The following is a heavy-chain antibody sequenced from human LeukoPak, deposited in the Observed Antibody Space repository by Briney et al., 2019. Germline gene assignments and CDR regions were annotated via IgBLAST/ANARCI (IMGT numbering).Heavy chain of an antibody. Sequence: SETLSLTCTVSGGSISSGGYYWSWIRQPPGKGLEWIGYIYHSGSTYYNPSLKSRVTISVDRSKNQFSLKLSSVTAADTAVYYCARATYSSSWFDYWGQGTLVTVSS. CDR3: ARATYSSSWFDY. J-gene: IGHJ4*02. CDR2: IYHSGST. V-gene: IGHV4-30-2*01. D-gene: IGHD6-13*01. CDR1: GGSISSGGYY.